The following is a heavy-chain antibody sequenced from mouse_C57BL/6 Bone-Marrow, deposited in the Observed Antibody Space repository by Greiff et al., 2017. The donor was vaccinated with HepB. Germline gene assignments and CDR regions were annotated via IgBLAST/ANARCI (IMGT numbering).Heavy chain of an antibody. CDR2: IDPENGDT. V-gene: IGHV14-4*01. CDR3: TTRRQAY. CDR1: GFNIKDDY. Sequence: VQLQQSGAELVRPGASVKLSCTASGFNIKDDYMHWVKQRPEQGLEWIGWIDPENGDTENASKFQGKATITADTSSNTAYLQLSSLTSEDTAVYYCTTRRQAYWGQGTLVTVSA. J-gene: IGHJ3*01. D-gene: IGHD3-2*01.